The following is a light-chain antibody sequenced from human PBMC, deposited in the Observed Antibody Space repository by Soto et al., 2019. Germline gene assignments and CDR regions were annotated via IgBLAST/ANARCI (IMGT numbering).Light chain of an antibody. Sequence: MTQSPATLSVSPVEGATLSCRASHTVSSHLAWYQQKNGHAPRLLIYHASIRAPGIPARFSGSGSGTEFILPISSLQSDDFAVYYCQQYHTWPPSTTFGQGTRLEIK. CDR1: HTVSSH. V-gene: IGKV3D-15*01. J-gene: IGKJ5*01. CDR2: HAS. CDR3: QQYHTWPPSTT.